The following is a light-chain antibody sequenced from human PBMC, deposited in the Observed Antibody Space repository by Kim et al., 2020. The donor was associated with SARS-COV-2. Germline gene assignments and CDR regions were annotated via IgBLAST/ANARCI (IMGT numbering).Light chain of an antibody. V-gene: IGKV1-12*01. Sequence: ASVGDRGTITCRASQGISKWLAWYQQKPGKAPKLLIYATSNLQSGVPSRFSGSGPGTDFTLTISSVQPEDFATYDCQQAHSFPPTFGGGTKVDIK. CDR3: QQAHSFPPT. CDR1: QGISKW. CDR2: ATS. J-gene: IGKJ4*01.